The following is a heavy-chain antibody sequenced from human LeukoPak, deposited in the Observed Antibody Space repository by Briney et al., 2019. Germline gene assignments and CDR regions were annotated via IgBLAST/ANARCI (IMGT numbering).Heavy chain of an antibody. D-gene: IGHD3-22*01. CDR3: AKGSSGYLFDL. J-gene: IGHJ4*02. Sequence: GGSLRLSCAASGFIFNNYGLVWVRQAPGKGLEWVSAISNDGGGTTYADFVKGRFSVSRDNSKNTLFLQMNSLRAEDTALYYCAKGSSGYLFDLWGQGTLVTVSS. CDR2: ISNDGGGT. V-gene: IGHV3-23*01. CDR1: GFIFNNYG.